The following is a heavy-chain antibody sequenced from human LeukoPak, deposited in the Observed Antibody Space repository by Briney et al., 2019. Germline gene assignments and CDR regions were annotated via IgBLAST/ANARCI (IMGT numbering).Heavy chain of an antibody. D-gene: IGHD2-21*02. CDR2: IIPILGIA. V-gene: IGHV1-69*04. Sequence: SVKVSCKASGGTFSSYAISWVRQVPGQGLEWMGRIIPILGIANYAQKFQGRVTITADKSTSTAYMELRSLRSDDTAVYYCARDCGGDCYRYYYYYGMDVWGQGTTVTVSS. CDR3: ARDCGGDCYRYYYYYGMDV. J-gene: IGHJ6*02. CDR1: GGTFSSYA.